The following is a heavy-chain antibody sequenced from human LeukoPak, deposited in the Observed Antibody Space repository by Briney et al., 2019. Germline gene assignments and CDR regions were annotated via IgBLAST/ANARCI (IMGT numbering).Heavy chain of an antibody. V-gene: IGHV3-30*01. CDR3: ARDAYDVLFTFDY. J-gene: IGHJ4*02. CDR2: ISYDGSNK. CDR1: GFTFSSYA. Sequence: GRSLRLSCAASGFTFSSYAMHWVRQAPGKGLEWVAVISYDGSNKYYADSVKGRFTISRDNSKNTLYLQMNSLRAGDTAVYYCARDAYDVLFTFDYWGQGTLVTVSS. D-gene: IGHD5-12*01.